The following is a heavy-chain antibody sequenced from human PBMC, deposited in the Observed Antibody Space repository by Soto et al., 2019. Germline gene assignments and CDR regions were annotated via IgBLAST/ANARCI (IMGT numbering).Heavy chain of an antibody. CDR3: ARDLKRYYDSSGYGYYYYGRDV. V-gene: IGHV1-69*01. J-gene: IGHJ6*02. CDR2: IIPIFGTA. CDR1: GGTFSSYA. D-gene: IGHD3-22*01. Sequence: QVQLVQSGAEVKKPGSSVKVSCKASGGTFSSYAISWVRQAPGQGLEWMGGIIPIFGTANYAQKFQGRVTITANESTTTAYMERSSLRSEDTAVYYCARDLKRYYDSSGYGYYYYGRDVWAKGPRSPSP.